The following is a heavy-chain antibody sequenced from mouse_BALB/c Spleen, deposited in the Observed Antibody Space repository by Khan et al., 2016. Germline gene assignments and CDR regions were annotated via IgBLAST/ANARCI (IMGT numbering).Heavy chain of an antibody. CDR3: ASSFWYFDV. CDR1: GFDFSRYW. Sequence: EVKLLESGGGLVQPGGSLKLSCAASGFDFSRYWMSWVRQSPGKGLEWIGEINPDSSTINYTPSLNDKFIIYRANAKHSLFLQMTKVRSEDTALYYCASSFWYFDVWGAGTTVTVSS. CDR2: INPDSSTI. J-gene: IGHJ1*01. V-gene: IGHV4-1*02.